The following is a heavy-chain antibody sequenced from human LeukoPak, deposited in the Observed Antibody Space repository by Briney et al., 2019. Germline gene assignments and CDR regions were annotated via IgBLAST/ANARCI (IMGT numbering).Heavy chain of an antibody. CDR2: ISYDGSNK. V-gene: IGHV3-30*18. CDR3: AKDWDPITMAPFDY. D-gene: IGHD3-10*01. J-gene: IGHJ4*02. CDR1: GFTFSSYG. Sequence: GGSLRLSCAASGFTFSSYGMHRVRQAPGKGLEWVAVISYDGSNKYYADSVKGRFTISRDNSKNTLYLQMNSLRAEDTAVYYCAKDWDPITMAPFDYWGQGTLVTVSS.